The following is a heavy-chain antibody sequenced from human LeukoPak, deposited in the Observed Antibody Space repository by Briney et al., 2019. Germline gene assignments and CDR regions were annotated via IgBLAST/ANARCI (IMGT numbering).Heavy chain of an antibody. J-gene: IGHJ3*02. CDR2: ITPIFGTA. D-gene: IGHD2-21*02. V-gene: IGHV1-69*13. CDR3: AREVVTPSAFDI. Sequence: GASVKISCNASEGTFSSYAISWVRQAPGQPLEWMGGITPIFGTANYAQKFQGRVTITADESTSTAYMELSSLRSEDTAVYYCAREVVTPSAFDIWGQGTMVTVSS. CDR1: EGTFSSYA.